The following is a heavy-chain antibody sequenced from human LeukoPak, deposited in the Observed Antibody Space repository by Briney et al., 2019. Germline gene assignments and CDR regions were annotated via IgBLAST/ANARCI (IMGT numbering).Heavy chain of an antibody. CDR1: GFTFSSYE. Sequence: PGGSLRLSCAASGFTFSSYEMNWVRQAPGKGLEWVSYISASGVPIYYADSVKGRFTISRDNAKNSLYLQMNSLRAEDTAVYYCAREKGSICFFDYGGKGPRVTVSS. D-gene: IGHD3-3*02. CDR2: ISASGVPI. CDR3: AREKGSICFFDY. J-gene: IGHJ4*02. V-gene: IGHV3-48*03.